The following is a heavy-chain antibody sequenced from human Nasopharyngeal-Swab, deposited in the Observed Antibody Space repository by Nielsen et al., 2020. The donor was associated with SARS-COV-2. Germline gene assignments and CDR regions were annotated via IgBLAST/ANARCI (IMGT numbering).Heavy chain of an antibody. CDR3: ARDSGRRRNDYGNSRHAFDI. CDR2: IIPISGTA. Sequence: SVKVSCKASGDTFISYAFSWVRQAPGQGLEWVGGIIPISGTAHYAQKFQGRVTITADKPTSTAYMDPTSLRSDDTAVYYCARDSGRRRNDYGNSRHAFDIWGQGTLVTVSS. CDR1: GDTFISYA. V-gene: IGHV1-69*06. J-gene: IGHJ3*02. D-gene: IGHD4-17*01.